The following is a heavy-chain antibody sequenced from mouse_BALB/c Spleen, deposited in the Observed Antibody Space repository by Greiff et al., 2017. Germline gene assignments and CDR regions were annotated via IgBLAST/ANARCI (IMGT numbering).Heavy chain of an antibody. CDR2: ISSGGSYT. CDR1: GFTFSSYT. CDR3: TRGDTTAGFAY. Sequence: EVQLVESGGGLVKPGGSLKLSCAASGFTFSSYTMSWVRQTPEKRLEWVATISSGGSYTYYPDRVKGRFTISRDNAKNTLYLQMSSLKSEDTAMYYCTRGDTTAGFAYWGQGTLVTVSA. V-gene: IGHV5-6-4*01. D-gene: IGHD1-2*01. J-gene: IGHJ3*01.